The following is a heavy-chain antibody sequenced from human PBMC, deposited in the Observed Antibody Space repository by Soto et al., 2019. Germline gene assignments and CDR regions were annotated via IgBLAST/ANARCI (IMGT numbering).Heavy chain of an antibody. CDR1: GFTFSNAW. V-gene: IGHV3-15*01. J-gene: IGHJ3*02. CDR2: IKSKTDGGTT. D-gene: IGHD4-17*01. Sequence: GGSLRLSCAASGFTFSNAWMSWVRQAPGKGLEWVGRIKSKTDGGTTDYAAPVKGRFTISRDDSKNTLYLQMNSLKTEDTAVYYCTTRQTVTTFDFDIWGQGTMVTVSS. CDR3: TTRQTVTTFDFDI.